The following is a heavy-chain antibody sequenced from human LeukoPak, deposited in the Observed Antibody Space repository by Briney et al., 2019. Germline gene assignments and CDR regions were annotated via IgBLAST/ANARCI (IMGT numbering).Heavy chain of an antibody. CDR1: GYTFTSNY. D-gene: IGHD2-8*01. J-gene: IGHJ4*02. V-gene: IGHV1-46*01. Sequence: GASVKVSCKAFGYTFTSNYMHWVRQAPGQGPEWMGVISPSGGSTTYAQKFQGRVTLTRDMSTSTDYLELSSLRSEDMAVYYCARDLGVGSFDYWGQGTLVTVSS. CDR2: ISPSGGST. CDR3: ARDLGVGSFDY.